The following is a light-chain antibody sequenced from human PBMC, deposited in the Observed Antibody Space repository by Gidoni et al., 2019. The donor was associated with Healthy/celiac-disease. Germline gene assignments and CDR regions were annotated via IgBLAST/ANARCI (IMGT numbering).Light chain of an antibody. J-gene: IGKJ1*01. CDR2: DAS. CDR3: QQYDNLLPWT. CDR1: QDISNY. V-gene: IGKV1-33*01. Sequence: DIQLTPSPSSLSASVGDRVTITCQASQDISNYLNWYQQKPGKAPKLLIYDASNLETGVPSRFSGSGSGTDFTFTISSLQPEDIATYYCQQYDNLLPWTFGQXTKVEIK.